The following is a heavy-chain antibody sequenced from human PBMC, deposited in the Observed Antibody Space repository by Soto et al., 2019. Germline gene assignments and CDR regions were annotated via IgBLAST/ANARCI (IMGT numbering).Heavy chain of an antibody. D-gene: IGHD4-4*01. CDR2: SRNKARSYTT. Sequence: VQLVESGGGLVQPGGSLRLSCGASGFTFSDHYMDWVRQAPGKGLEWVGRSRNKARSYTTDYAASVKGRFTISRDDSKNSLYLQMNSLKTEDTAVYYCARTYTATDYWGQGTLVTVSS. V-gene: IGHV3-72*01. J-gene: IGHJ4*02. CDR3: ARTYTATDY. CDR1: GFTFSDHY.